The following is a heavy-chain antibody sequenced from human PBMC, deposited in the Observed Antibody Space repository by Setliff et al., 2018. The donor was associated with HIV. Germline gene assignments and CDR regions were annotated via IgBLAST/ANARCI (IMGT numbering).Heavy chain of an antibody. CDR2: INTKTGNP. V-gene: IGHV7-4-1*02. D-gene: IGHD6-13*01. CDR3: ATATIAAAGNYYYSYMDV. Sequence: ASVTVSCKASGYTVTSYTMNWVRQAPGQGLEWMGWINTKTGNPTYAQDFTGRSVFSLDTAVSTASLQISSLQADDTAVYYCATATIAAAGNYYYSYMDVWGKGTTVTVSS. CDR1: GYTVTSYT. J-gene: IGHJ6*03.